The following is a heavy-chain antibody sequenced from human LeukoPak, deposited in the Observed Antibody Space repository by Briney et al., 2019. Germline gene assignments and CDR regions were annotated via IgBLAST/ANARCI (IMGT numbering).Heavy chain of an antibody. V-gene: IGHV1-69*13. D-gene: IGHD4-17*01. CDR2: IIPIFGTA. CDR1: GGTFSSYA. J-gene: IGHJ1*01. Sequence: SVKVSCKASGGTFSSYAISWVRQAPGQGLEWMGRIIPIFGTANSAQKFQGRVTTTADESTSTAYMELSSLRSEDTAVYYCARGGSDYGDYPGYFQHWGQGTLVTVSS. CDR3: ARGGSDYGDYPGYFQH.